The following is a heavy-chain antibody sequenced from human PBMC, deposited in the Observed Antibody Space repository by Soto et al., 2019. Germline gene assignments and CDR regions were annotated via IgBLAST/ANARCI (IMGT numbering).Heavy chain of an antibody. CDR1: GYTFTSYA. CDR2: INAGNGNT. CDR3: ARNRVVTTDLTDY. J-gene: IGHJ4*02. D-gene: IGHD2-21*02. Sequence: ASLKVSCKASGYTFTSYAMHWVRQAPGQRLEWMGWINAGNGNTRYSQKFQGRVTITRDTSASTAYMELSSLRSEDTAVYYCARNRVVTTDLTDYWGQGTLVNVSS. V-gene: IGHV1-3*01.